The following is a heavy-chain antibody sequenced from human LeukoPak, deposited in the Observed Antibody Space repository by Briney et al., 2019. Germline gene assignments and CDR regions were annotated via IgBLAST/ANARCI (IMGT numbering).Heavy chain of an antibody. V-gene: IGHV3-23*01. D-gene: IGHD3-3*01. CDR2: ISGSGGST. CDR3: AKTGDDFWSGYLAQFDY. J-gene: IGHJ4*02. Sequence: PGGSLRLSCVASGFTFSSHGMSWVRQAPGKGLEWVSVISGSGGSTSYADSVKGRFTISRDNSKNTLYLQMNSLRAEDTAVYYCAKTGDDFWSGYLAQFDYWGQGTLVTVSS. CDR1: GFTFSSHG.